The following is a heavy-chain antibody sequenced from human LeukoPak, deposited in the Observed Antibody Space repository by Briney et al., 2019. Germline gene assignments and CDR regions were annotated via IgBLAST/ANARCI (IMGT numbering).Heavy chain of an antibody. J-gene: IGHJ4*02. D-gene: IGHD5/OR15-5a*01. V-gene: IGHV1-18*01. CDR1: GYTFSSYS. CDR3: ARAGDDILLAHGLLDH. CDR2: IRVYNGNI. Sequence: AAVKVSCKAAGYTFSSYSNSWVRQAPGQGLEWMGWIRVYNGNIKSGQTFQGRVTMTADISTSTGYIELRSLSSDDTAVYYWARAGDDILLAHGLLDHWGQGTLVTVFS.